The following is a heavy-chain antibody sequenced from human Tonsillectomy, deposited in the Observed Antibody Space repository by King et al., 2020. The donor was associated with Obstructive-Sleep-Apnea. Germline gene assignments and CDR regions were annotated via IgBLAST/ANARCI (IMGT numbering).Heavy chain of an antibody. D-gene: IGHD4-17*01. Sequence: VQLVESGGGVVQPGRSLRLSCAASGFTFSSYEMHWVRQAPGLGLEWVAVISYDGNKKYYADSVQGRFIISRDNSNNTLFLQMNSLRADDTSVYYCATGLLSLYGDGGGNWFDPWGQGTLVTVSS. V-gene: IGHV3-30*04. CDR2: ISYDGNKK. CDR1: GFTFSSYE. J-gene: IGHJ5*02. CDR3: ATGLLSLYGDGGGNWFDP.